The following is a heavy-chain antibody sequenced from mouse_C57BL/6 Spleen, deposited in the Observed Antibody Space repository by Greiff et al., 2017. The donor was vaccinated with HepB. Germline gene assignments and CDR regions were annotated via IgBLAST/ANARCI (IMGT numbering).Heavy chain of an antibody. J-gene: IGHJ4*01. CDR3: ATFYYGSSFAMDY. Sequence: QVQLQQPGAELVKPGASVKMSCKASGYTFTSYWITWVKQRPGQGLEWIGDIYPGSGSTNYNEKFKSKATLTVDTSSSTAYMQLSSLTSEDSAFYYCATFYYGSSFAMDYWGQGTSVTVSS. CDR2: IYPGSGST. D-gene: IGHD1-1*01. CDR1: GYTFTSYW. V-gene: IGHV1-55*01.